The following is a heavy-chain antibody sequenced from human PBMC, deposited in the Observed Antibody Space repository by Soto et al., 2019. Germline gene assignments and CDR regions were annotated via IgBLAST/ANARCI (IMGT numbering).Heavy chain of an antibody. CDR3: ARRTTVVTRYFDY. V-gene: IGHV4-39*01. J-gene: IGHJ4*02. CDR1: GGSISSSSYY. CDR2: IYYSGST. D-gene: IGHD4-17*01. Sequence: SATLSLTCTVSGGSISSSSYYWGWIRQPPGKGLEWIGSIYYSGSTYYNPSLKSRVTISVDTSKNQFSLKLSSVTAADTAVYYCARRTTVVTRYFDYWGQGTLVTVSS.